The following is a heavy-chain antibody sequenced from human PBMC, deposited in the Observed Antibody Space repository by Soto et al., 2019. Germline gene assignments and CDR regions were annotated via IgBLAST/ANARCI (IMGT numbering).Heavy chain of an antibody. CDR2: IYYSGST. CDR3: ARGGIVGATGWFDP. J-gene: IGHJ5*02. Sequence: QVQLQESGPGLVKPSETLSLTCTVSSGSISSYYWSWIRQPPGKGLEWIGYIYYSGSTNYNPSLKSRVTISVDTSKNQFSLKLSSVTAADTAVYYCARGGIVGATGWFDPWGQGTLVTVSS. D-gene: IGHD1-26*01. V-gene: IGHV4-59*01. CDR1: SGSISSYY.